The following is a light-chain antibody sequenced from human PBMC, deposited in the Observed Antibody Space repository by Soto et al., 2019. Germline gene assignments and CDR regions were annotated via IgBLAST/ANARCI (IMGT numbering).Light chain of an antibody. CDR2: EVT. CDR1: SSDVGGYNY. J-gene: IGLJ3*02. V-gene: IGLV2-8*01. Sequence: QAVVTQPPSASGSPGQSVTISCTGTSSDVGGYNYVSWYQQHPGKAPKVMIYEVTKRPSGVPDRFSGSKSDNTASLTVSGLQADDEADYYCSSYAGSNSWVFGGGTKVTVL. CDR3: SSYAGSNSWV.